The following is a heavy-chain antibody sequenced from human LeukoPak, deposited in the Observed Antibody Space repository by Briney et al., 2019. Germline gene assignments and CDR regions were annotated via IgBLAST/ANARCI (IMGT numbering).Heavy chain of an antibody. Sequence: SVKVSCKASGGTFSSYAISWVRQAPGQGLEWMGAIIPIFGTANYAQKFQGRVTITTDESTSTAYMELSSLRSEDTAVYYCAREGDCSGGSCYAFDIWGQGTMVTVSS. D-gene: IGHD2-15*01. J-gene: IGHJ3*02. CDR3: AREGDCSGGSCYAFDI. CDR2: IIPIFGTA. V-gene: IGHV1-69*05. CDR1: GGTFSSYA.